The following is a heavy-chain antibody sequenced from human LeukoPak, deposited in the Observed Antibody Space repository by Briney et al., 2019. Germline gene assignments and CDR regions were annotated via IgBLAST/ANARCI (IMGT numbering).Heavy chain of an antibody. V-gene: IGHV3-30-3*01. CDR3: ARDTVPRYYDSSGFDY. CDR1: GFTFSSYA. D-gene: IGHD3-22*01. J-gene: IGHJ4*02. Sequence: PGRSLRLSCAASGFTFSSYAMHWVRQAPGKGLEWVAVISYDGNNKYYADSVKGRFTISTDNSTNTLYLQMNSLRAEDTAVYYCARDTVPRYYDSSGFDYWGQGTLVTVSA. CDR2: ISYDGNNK.